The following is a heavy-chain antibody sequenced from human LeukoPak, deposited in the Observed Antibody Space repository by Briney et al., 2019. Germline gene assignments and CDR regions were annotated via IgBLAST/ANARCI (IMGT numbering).Heavy chain of an antibody. J-gene: IGHJ3*02. Sequence: RASVKVSCKASGYTFTSYGISWVRQAPGQGLEWMGWISAYNGNTNYAQKLQGRVTMTTDTSTSTAYMELRSLRSDDTAVYYCARALCSGGSCSRAHAFDIWGQGTMVTVSS. CDR2: ISAYNGNT. V-gene: IGHV1-18*04. D-gene: IGHD2-15*01. CDR1: GYTFTSYG. CDR3: ARALCSGGSCSRAHAFDI.